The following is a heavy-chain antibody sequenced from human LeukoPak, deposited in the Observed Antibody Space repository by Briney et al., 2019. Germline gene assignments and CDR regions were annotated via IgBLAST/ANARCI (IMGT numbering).Heavy chain of an antibody. CDR3: ASVGGTTVTTDDAFDI. J-gene: IGHJ3*02. CDR1: GFTFSSYG. V-gene: IGHV3-30*03. D-gene: IGHD4-17*01. CDR2: ISYDGSNK. Sequence: GGSLRLSCAASGFTFSSYGMHWVRQAPGKGLEWVAVISYDGSNKYYADSVKGRFTISRDNSKNTLYLQMNSLRAEDTAVYYCASVGGTTVTTDDAFDIWGQGTMVTVSS.